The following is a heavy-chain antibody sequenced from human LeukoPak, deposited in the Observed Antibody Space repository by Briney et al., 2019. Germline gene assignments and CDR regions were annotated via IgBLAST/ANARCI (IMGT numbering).Heavy chain of an antibody. CDR1: AGSFSSYY. CDR2: IYYSGTT. V-gene: IGHV4-59*01. J-gene: IGHJ2*01. CDR3: ARGNNFDISGYYFYWYFDL. D-gene: IGHD3-22*01. Sequence: PSETLSLTCSVSAGSFSSYYWSWVRQPPGKGLEWIGYIYYSGTTNYNPSLKSRVTFSVDTSKSQFSLKLSSVTAADTAVHYCARGNNFDISGYYFYWYFDLWGRGTLVTVSS.